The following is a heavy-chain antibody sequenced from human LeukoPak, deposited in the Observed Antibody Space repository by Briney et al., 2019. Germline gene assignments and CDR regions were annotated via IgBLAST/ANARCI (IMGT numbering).Heavy chain of an antibody. CDR1: GGTFSSYA. V-gene: IGHV1-69*04. CDR2: ITPILGIA. J-gene: IGHJ5*02. CDR3: ARGPTLTSGYVLNNWFDP. Sequence: SVKVSCKASGGTFSSYAISWVRQAPGQGLEWMGRITPILGIANYAQKFQGRVTITADKSTSTAYMELSSLRSEDTAVYYCARGPTLTSGYVLNNWFDPWGQGTLVTVSS. D-gene: IGHD5-12*01.